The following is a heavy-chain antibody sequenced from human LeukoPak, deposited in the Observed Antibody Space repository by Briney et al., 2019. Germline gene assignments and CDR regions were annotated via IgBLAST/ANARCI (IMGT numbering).Heavy chain of an antibody. V-gene: IGHV4-59*11. Sequence: SETLSLTCAVSTDSISSHYWSWIRQPPGKGLEWIGYISYIGSSNHNPSLKSRVTISIDTSKNQFSLKLRSVTAADTAVYYCARDLITVTKGFDIWGQGTMVSVSS. CDR3: ARDLITVTKGFDI. J-gene: IGHJ3*02. CDR2: ISYIGSS. CDR1: TDSISSHY. D-gene: IGHD4-17*01.